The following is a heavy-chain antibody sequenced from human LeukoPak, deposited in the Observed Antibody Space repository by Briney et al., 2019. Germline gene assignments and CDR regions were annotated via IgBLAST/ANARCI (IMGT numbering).Heavy chain of an antibody. CDR2: IYYSGST. J-gene: IGHJ4*02. D-gene: IGHD5-18*01. CDR1: GGSISSYY. V-gene: IGHV4-59*08. Sequence: SETLSLTCTVSGGSISSYYWSWIRRPPGKGLEWIGYIYYSGSTNYNPSLKSRVTISVDTSKNQLSLKLSSVTAADTAVYYCARRGYSYGFDYWGQGTLVTVSS. CDR3: ARRGYSYGFDY.